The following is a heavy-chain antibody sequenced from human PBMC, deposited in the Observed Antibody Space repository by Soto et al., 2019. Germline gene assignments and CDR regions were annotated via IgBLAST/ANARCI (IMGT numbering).Heavy chain of an antibody. D-gene: IGHD2-15*01. CDR2: IIPIFGTA. V-gene: IGHV1-69*12. Sequence: QVQLVQSGAEVKKPGSSVKVSCKASGGTFSSYAISWVRQAPGQGLEWMGGIIPIFGTANYAQKFQGRVTMTADESTSTAYMELSSLRSEDTAVYYCARESLRRAGVVAATHFDYWGQGTLVTVSS. CDR1: GGTFSSYA. J-gene: IGHJ4*02. CDR3: ARESLRRAGVVAATHFDY.